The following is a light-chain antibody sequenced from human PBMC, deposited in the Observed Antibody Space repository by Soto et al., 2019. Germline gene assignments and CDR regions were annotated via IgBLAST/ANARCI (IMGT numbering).Light chain of an antibody. V-gene: IGLV2-14*03. J-gene: IGLJ1*01. Sequence: QSALTQPASVSGSPGQSITISCTGTSSDVGGYNFVSWYQQHPGKAPKLMIYEVTSRPSGVSNRFSGSKSGNTASLTISGLRAEDEADYYCNSYTTISTLVFGTGTKLTVL. CDR3: NSYTTISTLV. CDR2: EVT. CDR1: SSDVGGYNF.